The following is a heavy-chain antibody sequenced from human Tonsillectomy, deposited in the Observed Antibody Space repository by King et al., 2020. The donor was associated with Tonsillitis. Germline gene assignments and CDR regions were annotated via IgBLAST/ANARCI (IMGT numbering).Heavy chain of an antibody. CDR3: TSEPRTKVTSWFDP. Sequence: VQLVESGGGLVQPGGSLKLSCAASGFTFSGSAMHWVRQASGKGLEWVGRIRSKANSYATAYAASGKGRFTISSDDSKNTAYLQINSLQTEDTALYYCTSEPRTKVTSWFDPWGQGTLVTVSS. V-gene: IGHV3-73*02. D-gene: IGHD4-17*01. CDR2: IRSKANSYAT. J-gene: IGHJ5*02. CDR1: GFTFSGSA.